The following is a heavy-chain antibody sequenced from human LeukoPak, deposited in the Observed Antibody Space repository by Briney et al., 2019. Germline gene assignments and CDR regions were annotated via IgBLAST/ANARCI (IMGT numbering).Heavy chain of an antibody. CDR2: INHSGST. J-gene: IGHJ4*02. CDR3: ASTRRGYSGGGVGY. D-gene: IGHD5-12*01. Sequence: TSETLSLTCAVYGGSFSGYYWSWIRQPPGKGLEWIGEINHSGSTNYNPSLKSRVTISVDTSKNQFSLKLSSVTAADTAVYYCASTRRGYSGGGVGYWGQGTLVTVSS. V-gene: IGHV4-34*01. CDR1: GGSFSGYY.